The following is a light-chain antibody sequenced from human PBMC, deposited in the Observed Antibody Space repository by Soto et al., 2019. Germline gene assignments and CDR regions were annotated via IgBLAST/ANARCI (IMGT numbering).Light chain of an antibody. CDR2: KAS. CDR1: QSISSW. CDR3: QQYHSYPWT. Sequence: DILMTQSPSTLSASVGDRVTITCRASQSISSWFAWYQQKPGKAPKLLIYKASSLESGVPSRFSGSGSGTEFTLTISSLQPDDFATYYCQQYHSYPWTFGQGTKVEIK. J-gene: IGKJ1*01. V-gene: IGKV1-5*03.